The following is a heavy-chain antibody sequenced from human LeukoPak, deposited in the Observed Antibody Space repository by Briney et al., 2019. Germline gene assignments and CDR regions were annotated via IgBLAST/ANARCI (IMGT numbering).Heavy chain of an antibody. D-gene: IGHD3-9*01. V-gene: IGHV3-23*01. CDR2: ISGSGGST. Sequence: GGSLRLSCAASGFTFSSYAMSWVRQAPGKGLEWVSAISGSGGSTYYADSVKGRFTISRDDSKNTLYLQMNSLRAEDTAVYYCARDGWDDILTGSATFDYWGQGTLVTVSS. CDR3: ARDGWDDILTGSATFDY. CDR1: GFTFSSYA. J-gene: IGHJ4*02.